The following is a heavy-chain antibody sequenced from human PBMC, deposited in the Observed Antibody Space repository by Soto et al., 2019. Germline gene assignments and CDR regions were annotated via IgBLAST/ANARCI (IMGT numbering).Heavy chain of an antibody. Sequence: QVQLQESGPGLVKPSQTLSLTCTVSGGSISSGGYYWSWIRQHPGKGLEWIGYIYYSGSTYYNPSLKRRVTISVDTSKNQFSLKLSSVTAADTAVYYCARERVVPAALDGVMRYFDYWGQGTLVTVSS. CDR3: ARERVVPAALDGVMRYFDY. D-gene: IGHD2-2*01. J-gene: IGHJ4*02. CDR1: GGSISSGGYY. CDR2: IYYSGST. V-gene: IGHV4-31*03.